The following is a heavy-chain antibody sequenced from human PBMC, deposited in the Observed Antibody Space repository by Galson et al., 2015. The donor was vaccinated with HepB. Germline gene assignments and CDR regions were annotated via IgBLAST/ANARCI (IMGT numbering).Heavy chain of an antibody. CDR2: IDWGDDK. J-gene: IGHJ4*01. V-gene: IGHV2-70*11. CDR3: ARSIAVTASYDY. Sequence: PALVKPTQTLTLTCTFSGFSLSTSGMCVSWIRQPPGKALEWLARIDWGDDKYYSTSLKTRLTISKDTSKNQVVLTMTKMDPVDTATYDCARSIAVTASYDYWGHGTLVTVAS. D-gene: IGHD6-19*01. CDR1: GFSLSTSGMC.